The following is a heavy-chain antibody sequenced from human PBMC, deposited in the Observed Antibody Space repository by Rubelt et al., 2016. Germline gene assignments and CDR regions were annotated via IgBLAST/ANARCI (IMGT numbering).Heavy chain of an antibody. D-gene: IGHD1-26*01. Sequence: QVQLQQWGAGLVKPSETLSLTCAVYGGSFSGYSWTWIRQPQGKGLEWLGEIDHSGNTDYIPSLQSGVSISVDTSKKQISLKMSSVTAADTAVYYCARHDTGSFLFDFWGQGTPVTVSS. J-gene: IGHJ4*02. CDR3: ARHDTGSFLFDF. V-gene: IGHV4-34*01. CDR2: IDHSGNT. CDR1: GGSFSGYS.